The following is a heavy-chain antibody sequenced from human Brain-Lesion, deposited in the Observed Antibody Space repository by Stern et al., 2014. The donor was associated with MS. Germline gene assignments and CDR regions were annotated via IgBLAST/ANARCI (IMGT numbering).Heavy chain of an antibody. CDR3: GRAGLDDTFDV. V-gene: IGHV4-39*01. D-gene: IGHD3/OR15-3a*01. CDR1: GGSVSSNRYY. J-gene: IGHJ3*01. CDR2: IYYSGAT. Sequence: VQLVESGPGLVKPSETLSLTCSISGGSVSSNRYYWGWIRQPPGKGLEWIGIIYYSGATFYNPSLKSRVSISMDTSQNQFSLSLGSGTAADTAVYYCGRAGLDDTFDVWGQGTMVTVSS.